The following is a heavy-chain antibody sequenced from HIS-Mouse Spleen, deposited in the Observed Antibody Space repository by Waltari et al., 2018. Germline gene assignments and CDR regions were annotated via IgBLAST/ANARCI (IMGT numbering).Heavy chain of an antibody. D-gene: IGHD6-13*01. Sequence: QLQLQESGPGLVKPSETLSLTCTVSGCSISSSSYYWGWIRQPPGKGLEWIGSISYSGSTYYNPSLKSRVPISVATSKNQFALKLSSVTAADTAVYYCAREIPYSSSWYDWYFDLWGRGTLVTVSS. CDR3: AREIPYSSSWYDWYFDL. CDR1: GCSISSSSYY. J-gene: IGHJ2*01. V-gene: IGHV4-39*07. CDR2: ISYSGST.